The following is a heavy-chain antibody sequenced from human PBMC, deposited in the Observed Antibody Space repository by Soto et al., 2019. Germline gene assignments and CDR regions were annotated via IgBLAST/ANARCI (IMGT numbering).Heavy chain of an antibody. CDR2: IIPSFGTA. D-gene: IGHD1-1*01. J-gene: IGHJ4*02. CDR3: ARGGTTGTTYDY. V-gene: IGHV1-69*12. CDR1: GGTFSSYA. Sequence: QVQLVQSGAEVKKPGSSVKVSCKASGGTFSSYAISWVLQSPVQGLEWMGGIIPSFGTANYAQKFQGRVTITADESTSTAYMELSSLRSEDTAVYYCARGGTTGTTYDYWGQGTLVTVSS.